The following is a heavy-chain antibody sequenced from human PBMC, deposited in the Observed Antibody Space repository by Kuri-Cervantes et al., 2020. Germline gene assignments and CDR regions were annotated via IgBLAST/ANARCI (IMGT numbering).Heavy chain of an antibody. CDR2: IVVGSGVT. J-gene: IGHJ4*02. CDR3: AADNLQSGY. Sequence: SVKVSCKASGFTFTSSAVQWVRQARGQRLEWMGWIVVGSGVTNYARKFQERITFTRDMSTSTAYTELNSLRSDDTAVYYCAADNLQSGYWGQGTLVTVSS. V-gene: IGHV1-58*01. D-gene: IGHD1-14*01. CDR1: GFTFTSSA.